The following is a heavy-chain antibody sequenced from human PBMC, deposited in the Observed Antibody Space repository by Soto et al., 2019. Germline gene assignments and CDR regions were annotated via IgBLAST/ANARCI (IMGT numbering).Heavy chain of an antibody. J-gene: IGHJ5*02. Sequence: ASVKVSCKASGYTFTSYDINWVRQATGQGLEWMGWVNPNSGNTSYAQKFLGRVTMTRNTSISTAYMELSSLRSEDTAVYYCARVGHYYDFSGYSGIFDPWGQGTLVTVSS. CDR3: ARVGHYYDFSGYSGIFDP. V-gene: IGHV1-8*01. CDR1: GYTFTSYD. D-gene: IGHD3-22*01. CDR2: VNPNSGNT.